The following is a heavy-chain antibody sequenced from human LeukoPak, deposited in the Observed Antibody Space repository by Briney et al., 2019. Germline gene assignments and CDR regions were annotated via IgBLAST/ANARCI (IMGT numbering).Heavy chain of an antibody. CDR1: GGTFSSYA. V-gene: IGHV1-69*13. J-gene: IGHJ6*02. CDR3: ARKHYYDSSGYLRPDYYYYYGMDV. CDR2: IIPIFGTA. Sequence: ASVKVSCKASGGTFSSYAISWVRQAPGQGLEWMGGIIPIFGTANYAQKFQGRVTITADESTSTAYMELSSLRSEDTAVYYCARKHYYDSSGYLRPDYYYYYGMDVWGQGTTVTVSS. D-gene: IGHD3-22*01.